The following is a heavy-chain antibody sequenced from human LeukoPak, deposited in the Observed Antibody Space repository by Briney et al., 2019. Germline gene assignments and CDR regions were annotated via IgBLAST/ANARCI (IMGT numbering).Heavy chain of an antibody. D-gene: IGHD3-10*01. CDR1: GYTFTSYG. V-gene: IGHV1-18*01. Sequence: ASVKVSCKASGYTFTSYGISWVRQAPGQGLEWMGWISAYNGNTNYAQKLQGRVTTTTDTSTSTAYMELRSLRSDDTAVYYCATSLPNYYGSGSYYPPPYFDYWGQGTLVTVSS. CDR2: ISAYNGNT. J-gene: IGHJ4*02. CDR3: ATSLPNYYGSGSYYPPPYFDY.